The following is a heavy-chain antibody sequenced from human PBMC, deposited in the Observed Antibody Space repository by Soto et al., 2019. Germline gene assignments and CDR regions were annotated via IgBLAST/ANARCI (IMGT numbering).Heavy chain of an antibody. CDR3: TKANRYCSGANCFTFDY. D-gene: IGHD2-15*01. V-gene: IGHV3-23*01. CDR2: FSSSGGVT. Sequence: GGSLRLSCAASGFTFSNYAMSWVRQAPGKGLEGGSTFSSSGGVTYYADSVKGRFTISRDNSKNTLYLQMNSLRAEDTAVYYCTKANRYCSGANCFTFDYWGLGTLVTVSS. CDR1: GFTFSNYA. J-gene: IGHJ4*02.